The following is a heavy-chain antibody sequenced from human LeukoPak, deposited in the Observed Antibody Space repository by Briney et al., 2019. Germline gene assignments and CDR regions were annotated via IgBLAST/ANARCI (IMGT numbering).Heavy chain of an antibody. J-gene: IGHJ6*03. V-gene: IGHV3-7*01. CDR1: GFTFSSYW. Sequence: GGSLRLSCAASGFTFSSYWMSWVRQAPGKGLEWVANIKQDGSEKYYVDSVKGRFTISRDNAKKSLYLQMNSLRAEDTAVYYCASGGGGYCSGGSCPMDVWGKGTTVTVSS. D-gene: IGHD2-15*01. CDR2: IKQDGSEK. CDR3: ASGGGGYCSGGSCPMDV.